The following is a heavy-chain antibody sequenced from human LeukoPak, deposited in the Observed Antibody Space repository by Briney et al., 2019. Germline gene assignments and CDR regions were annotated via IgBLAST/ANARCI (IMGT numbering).Heavy chain of an antibody. CDR2: IIPIFGTA. J-gene: IGHJ4*02. Sequence: SVKVSCEASRGTFSSYAISWVRQAPGQGLEWMGRIIPIFGTANYAQKFQGRVTITTDESTSTAYMELSSLRSEDTAVYYCASEPSYSYYYDSSGYYDYWGQGTLVTVSS. V-gene: IGHV1-69*05. CDR3: ASEPSYSYYYDSSGYYDY. D-gene: IGHD3-22*01. CDR1: RGTFSSYA.